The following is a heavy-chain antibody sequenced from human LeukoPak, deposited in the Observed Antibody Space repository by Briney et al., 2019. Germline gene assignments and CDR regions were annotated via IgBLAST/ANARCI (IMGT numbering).Heavy chain of an antibody. CDR1: GFTFDDYG. V-gene: IGHV3-20*01. D-gene: IGHD2-15*01. CDR3: ARRLGYCGGDSCSGGFYFDY. CDR2: INWNGVST. Sequence: PGGSLRLSCAASGFTFDDYGMSWVRQAPGKGLEWVSGINWNGVSTGYADSVKGRFTISRDNAKNSLYLQMNSLRAEDTALYHCARRLGYCGGDSCSGGFYFDYWGQGTLVTVSS. J-gene: IGHJ4*02.